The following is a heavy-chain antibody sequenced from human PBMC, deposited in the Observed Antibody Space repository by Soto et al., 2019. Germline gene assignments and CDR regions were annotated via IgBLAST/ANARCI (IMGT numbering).Heavy chain of an antibody. J-gene: IGHJ5*02. CDR2: ISYDGSNK. V-gene: IGHV3-30-3*01. CDR3: ARDQAVAGFRWFDP. Sequence: QVQLVESGGGVVQPGRSLRLSCAASGFTFSSYAMHWVRQAPGKGLEWVAFISYDGSNKYYADSVKGRFTISRDNSKNTLYLQMNSLRAEDTAVYYCARDQAVAGFRWFDPWGQGTLFTVSS. D-gene: IGHD6-19*01. CDR1: GFTFSSYA.